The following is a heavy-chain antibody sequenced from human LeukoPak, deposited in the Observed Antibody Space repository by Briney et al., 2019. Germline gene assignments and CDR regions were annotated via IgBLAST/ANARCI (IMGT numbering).Heavy chain of an antibody. D-gene: IGHD2-2*01. CDR2: IYYSGST. Sequence: SETLSLTCTVSGGSISSSSYYWGWIRQPPGKGLEWIGSIYYSGSTYYNPSLKSRVTISVDTSKNQFSLKLSSVTAADTAVYYCARSKLGYCSSTSCYGIFVPFDYWGQGTLVTVSS. CDR3: ARSKLGYCSSTSCYGIFVPFDY. V-gene: IGHV4-39*01. J-gene: IGHJ4*02. CDR1: GGSISSSSYY.